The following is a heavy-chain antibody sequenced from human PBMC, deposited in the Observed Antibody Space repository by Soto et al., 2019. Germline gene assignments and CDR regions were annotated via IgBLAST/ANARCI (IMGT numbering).Heavy chain of an antibody. Sequence: GGSLRLSCAASGFTFGSYGMHWVRQAPGKGLEWVAVIWYDGSNKYYADSVKGRFTISRDNSKNTLYLQMNSLRAEDTAVYYCARDRRGDIVVVPAPTYGMDVWGQGTTVTVSS. J-gene: IGHJ6*02. V-gene: IGHV3-33*01. CDR1: GFTFGSYG. D-gene: IGHD2-2*01. CDR2: IWYDGSNK. CDR3: ARDRRGDIVVVPAPTYGMDV.